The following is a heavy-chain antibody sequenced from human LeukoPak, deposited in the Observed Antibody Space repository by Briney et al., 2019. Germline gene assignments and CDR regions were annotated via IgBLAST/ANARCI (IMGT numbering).Heavy chain of an antibody. V-gene: IGHV1-24*01. Sequence: ASVKVSCKVSGYTLTELSMHWVRQAPGKGLEWVGGFDPEDGETIYAQTFQGRVTMTEDTSTDTAYMELSSLRSEDTAVYYCATGGQLWLRPPFDYWGQGTLVTVSS. CDR2: FDPEDGET. J-gene: IGHJ4*02. CDR3: ATGGQLWLRPPFDY. D-gene: IGHD5-18*01. CDR1: GYTLTELS.